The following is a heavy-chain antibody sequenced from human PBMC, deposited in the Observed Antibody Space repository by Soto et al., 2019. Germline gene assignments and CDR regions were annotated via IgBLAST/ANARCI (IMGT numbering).Heavy chain of an antibody. CDR1: RYTFTSYD. CDR3: ALGRGKPYYFDY. V-gene: IGHV1-46*03. CDR2: INPTGGSP. J-gene: IGHJ4*02. Sequence: QVQVVQSGAEVKKPGASVKVSCKSSRYTFTSYDVHWVRQAPGQGLEWMGLINPTGGSPNYAQTCQGRVTMTKATSTSTVYMELSSLRSEDTSMYYCALGRGKPYYFDYWGQGTLVTVSS. D-gene: IGHD1-26*01.